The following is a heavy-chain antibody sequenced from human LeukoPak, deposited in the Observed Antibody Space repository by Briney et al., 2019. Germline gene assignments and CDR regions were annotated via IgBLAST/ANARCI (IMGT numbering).Heavy chain of an antibody. D-gene: IGHD6-6*01. CDR3: AKILGTSSYYYYNMDV. V-gene: IGHV3-23*01. Sequence: HPGGSLRLSCAASGFTFSSYAMSWVRQAPGKGLEWVSGISGSGGGTYYADSVKGRFTISRDNSKNTLYLQMNSLRAEDTAVYYCAKILGTSSYYYYNMDVWGKGTTVTVSS. J-gene: IGHJ6*03. CDR2: ISGSGGGT. CDR1: GFTFSSYA.